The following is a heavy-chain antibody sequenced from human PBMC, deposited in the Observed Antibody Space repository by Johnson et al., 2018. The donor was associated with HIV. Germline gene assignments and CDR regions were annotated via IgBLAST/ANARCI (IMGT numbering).Heavy chain of an antibody. Sequence: QVQLVDTGGGLIQPGGSLRLSCAASGFTFSSYAMHWVRQAPGKGLEWVAVISYDGSNKYYADSVKGRFTISRDNSKNTLYLQMNSLRAEDTAVYYCARGGYYYDSTGAFDIWGQGTMVTVSS. J-gene: IGHJ3*02. CDR3: ARGGYYYDSTGAFDI. CDR2: ISYDGSNK. CDR1: GFTFSSYA. D-gene: IGHD3-22*01. V-gene: IGHV3-30*04.